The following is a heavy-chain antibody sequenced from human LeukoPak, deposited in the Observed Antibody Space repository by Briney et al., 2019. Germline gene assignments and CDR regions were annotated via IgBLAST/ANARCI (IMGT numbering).Heavy chain of an antibody. J-gene: IGHJ5*02. V-gene: IGHV3-7*01. CDR3: ARGISPDP. D-gene: IGHD2-15*01. CDR2: IKHDGSEK. CDR1: GFTFSSYS. Sequence: GGSLRLSCAASGFTFSSYSMNWVRQAPGKGLEWVANIKHDGSEKYYVDSVKGRFSISRDNAKNSLYLQMNSLRAEDTAIYYCARGISPDPWGQGTLVTVSS.